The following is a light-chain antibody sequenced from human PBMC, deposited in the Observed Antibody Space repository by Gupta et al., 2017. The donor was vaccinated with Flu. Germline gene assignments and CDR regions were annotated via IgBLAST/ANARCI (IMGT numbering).Light chain of an antibody. CDR1: QFISSS. Sequence: DIQMTRSPSSLSASVGDRVTITCRASQFISSSLNWYQQKPGKAPKLLIYGASSLQSGVPSRFSGSGSGTDFTLTISSLQPEDFATYYCQQSYITTVTFGPGTKVNIK. V-gene: IGKV1-39*01. CDR3: QQSYITTVT. CDR2: GAS. J-gene: IGKJ3*01.